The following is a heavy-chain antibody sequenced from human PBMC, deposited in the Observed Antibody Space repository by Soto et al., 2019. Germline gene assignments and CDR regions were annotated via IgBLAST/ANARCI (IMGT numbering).Heavy chain of an antibody. Sequence: SGPTLVNPTQTLTLTCTFSGFSLSTIGVAVGWIRQPPGKALEWLGILYWNDDKRYSPALNSRVTITKDTSKNQVVFTMTNMDPVDTATYYFALGPGRIAVPGTRAFDIWGQGTMVTVSS. V-gene: IGHV2-5*01. J-gene: IGHJ3*02. D-gene: IGHD6-19*01. CDR1: GFSLSTIGVA. CDR2: LYWNDDK. CDR3: ALGPGRIAVPGTRAFDI.